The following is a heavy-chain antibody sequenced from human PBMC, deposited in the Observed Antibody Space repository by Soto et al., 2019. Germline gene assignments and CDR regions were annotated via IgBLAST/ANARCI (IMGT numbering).Heavy chain of an antibody. CDR3: AHIQNYYQYDWFDP. D-gene: IGHD3-16*01. Sequence: QITLKESGPTLAKPTQTLTLTCPFSGFSLTTRGVVVGWIRQPPGKALECRALIYWDDDKRYSPALQRRLSITKDTSNNQGVLTMTNVDPVDTATYYCAHIQNYYQYDWFDPWGQGTLVSVSS. V-gene: IGHV2-5*02. J-gene: IGHJ5*02. CDR1: GFSLTTRGVV. CDR2: IYWDDDK.